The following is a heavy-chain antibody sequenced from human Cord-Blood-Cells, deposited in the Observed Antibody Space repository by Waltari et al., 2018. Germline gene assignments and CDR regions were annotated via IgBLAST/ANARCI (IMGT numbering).Heavy chain of an antibody. CDR2: FGTA. D-gene: IGHD2-21*01. J-gene: IGHJ4*02. CDR1: GGTFSSYA. CDR3: ARDATPYCGGDCYSPFMNDY. Sequence: QVQLVQSGAEVKKPGSSVKVSCKASGGTFSSYAIFGTANYAQKFQGRVTITADESTSTADMELSSLRSEDTAVYYCARDATPYCGGDCYSPFMNDYWGQGTLVTVSS. V-gene: IGHV1-69*01.